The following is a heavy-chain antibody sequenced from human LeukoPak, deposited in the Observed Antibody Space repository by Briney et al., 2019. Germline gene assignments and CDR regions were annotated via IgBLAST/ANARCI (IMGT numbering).Heavy chain of an antibody. D-gene: IGHD3-22*01. J-gene: IGHJ4*02. Sequence: GGSLRLSCLASGYTFSSYSINWVRQAPGKGLEWVSSICVRRNYVCYADSGRGRFRISRDDARDSLYLQMNSLRAEDTAMYYCVRLRRNSDTSGFYYYYDFWGQGTLVTVSS. CDR1: GYTFSSYS. V-gene: IGHV3-21*01. CDR3: VRLRRNSDTSGFYYYYDF. CDR2: ICVRRNYV.